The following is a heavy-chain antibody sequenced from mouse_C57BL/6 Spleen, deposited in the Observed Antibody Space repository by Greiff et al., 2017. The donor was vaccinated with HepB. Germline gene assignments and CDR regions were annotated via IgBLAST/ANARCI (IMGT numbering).Heavy chain of an antibody. CDR2: INPNNGGT. CDR1: GYTFTDYN. D-gene: IGHD1-1*01. CDR3: SRDDYYGSSHRYYLDY. Sequence: EVQLQQSGPELVKPGASVKMSCKASGYTFTDYNMHWVKQSHGKSLEWIGYINPNNGGTSYNQKFKGKATLTVNKSSSTAYMELRSLTSEDAAVYYCSRDDYYGSSHRYYLDYWGQGTTLTVSS. J-gene: IGHJ2*01. V-gene: IGHV1-22*01.